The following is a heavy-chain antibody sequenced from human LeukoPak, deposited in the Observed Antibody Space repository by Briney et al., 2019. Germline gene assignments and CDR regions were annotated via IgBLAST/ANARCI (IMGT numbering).Heavy chain of an antibody. CDR2: MSAGDST. D-gene: IGHD5-18*01. J-gene: IGHJ4*02. CDR3: AKGGVRGYSYGYLDY. CDR1: GFTFSSYD. Sequence: GGSLRLSCAASGFTFSSYDMSWVRQAPGKGLEWASVMSAGDSTYYAGSVKGRFTISRDKTKNTLYLQMNSLRAEDTAVYYCAKGGVRGYSYGYLDYWGQGTLATVSS. V-gene: IGHV3-23*01.